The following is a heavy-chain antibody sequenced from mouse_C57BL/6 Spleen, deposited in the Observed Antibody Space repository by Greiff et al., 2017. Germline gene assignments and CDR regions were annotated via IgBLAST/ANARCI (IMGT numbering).Heavy chain of an antibody. CDR3: AREGNWYFDV. Sequence: LKLMESGPGLVQPSQSLSITCTVSGFSLTSYGVHWVRQSPGKGLEWLGVLWSGGSTDYNAAFITRLSISKDNSKSQVFFKMNSLQADDTAIYYFAREGNWYFDVWGTGTTVTVSA. J-gene: IGHJ1*03. V-gene: IGHV2-2*01. CDR2: LWSGGST. CDR1: GFSLTSYG.